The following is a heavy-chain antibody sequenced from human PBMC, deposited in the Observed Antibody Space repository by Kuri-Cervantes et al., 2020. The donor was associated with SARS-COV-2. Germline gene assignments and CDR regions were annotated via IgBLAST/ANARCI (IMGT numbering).Heavy chain of an antibody. Sequence: LRLSCTVSGGSISSGDYYWSWIRQPPGKGLEWIGYIYYSGSTYYNPSLKSRVTISVDTSKNQFSLKLSSVTAADTAVYYCARSRITMIVDQSGAFDIWGQGTMVTV. D-gene: IGHD3-22*01. CDR2: IYYSGST. J-gene: IGHJ3*02. CDR3: ARSRITMIVDQSGAFDI. CDR1: GGSISSGDYY. V-gene: IGHV4-30-4*08.